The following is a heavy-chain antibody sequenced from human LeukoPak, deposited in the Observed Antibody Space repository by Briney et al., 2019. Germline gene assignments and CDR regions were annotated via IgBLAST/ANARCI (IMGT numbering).Heavy chain of an antibody. CDR2: SYHSGST. CDR3: ARGGVVRGVIRLGIGWFDP. CDR1: GGSISSGGYS. Sequence: SETLSLTCGVSGGSISSGGYSWSWIRQPPGKGLEWIGYSYHSGSTYYNPSLKSRVTISVDRSKNQFSLKLSSVTAADTAVYYCARGGVVRGVIRLGIGWFDPWGQGTLVTVSS. V-gene: IGHV4-30-2*01. J-gene: IGHJ5*02. D-gene: IGHD3-10*01.